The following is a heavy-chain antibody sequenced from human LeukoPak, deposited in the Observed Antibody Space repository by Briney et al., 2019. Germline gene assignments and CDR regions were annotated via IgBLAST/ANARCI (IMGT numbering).Heavy chain of an antibody. Sequence: ASVKVSCKASGYTFTGYYMHWVRQAPGQGLEWMGWINPNSGGTNYAQKFQGRVTMTRDTSISTAYMELSRLRSDDTAVYYCARSRPHYYDFWSGKNRFDPWGQGTLVTVSS. J-gene: IGHJ5*02. V-gene: IGHV1-2*02. D-gene: IGHD3-3*01. CDR1: GYTFTGYY. CDR3: ARSRPHYYDFWSGKNRFDP. CDR2: INPNSGGT.